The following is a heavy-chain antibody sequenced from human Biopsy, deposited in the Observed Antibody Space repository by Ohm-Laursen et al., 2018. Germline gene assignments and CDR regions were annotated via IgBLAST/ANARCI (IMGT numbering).Heavy chain of an antibody. Sequence: SLRLSCAASGITVSGNYMTWVRQAPGKGLEWVAFIFYDGSNTYYADSVKGRFTISRDNSRDTLYLQMSSLRAEDTAVYYCAKDRYNYTPIGGFSMDVWGQGTTVTVSS. CDR2: IFYDGSNT. J-gene: IGHJ6*02. D-gene: IGHD5-18*01. V-gene: IGHV3-30*18. CDR3: AKDRYNYTPIGGFSMDV. CDR1: GITVSGNY.